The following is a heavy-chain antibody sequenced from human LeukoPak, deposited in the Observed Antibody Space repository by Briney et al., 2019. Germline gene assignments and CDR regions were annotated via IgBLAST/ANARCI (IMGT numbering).Heavy chain of an antibody. J-gene: IGHJ4*02. CDR3: PRLVAAPGTYYFDY. CDR2: INHSGST. CDR1: GGSFSGYY. V-gene: IGHV4-34*01. Sequence: EPSETLSLTCAVYGGSFSGYYWSWTRQPPGKGLEWIGEINHSGSTNYNPSLKSRVTISVDTSKNQFSLKLSSVTAADTAVYYCPRLVAAPGTYYFDYWGQGTLVTVSS. D-gene: IGHD6-13*01.